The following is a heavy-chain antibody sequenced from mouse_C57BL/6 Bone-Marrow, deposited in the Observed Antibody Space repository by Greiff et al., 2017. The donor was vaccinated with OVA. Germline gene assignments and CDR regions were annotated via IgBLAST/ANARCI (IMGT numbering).Heavy chain of an antibody. Sequence: EVMLVESGGGLVQPGGSLKLSCAASGFTFSDYGMAWVRQAPRKGPEWVAFISNLAYSIYYADTVTGRFTISRENAKNTLYLEMSSLRSEDTAMYYCARATVASYWYFDVWGTGTTVTVSS. J-gene: IGHJ1*03. CDR1: GFTFSDYG. CDR3: ARATVASYWYFDV. CDR2: ISNLAYSI. D-gene: IGHD1-1*01. V-gene: IGHV5-15*04.